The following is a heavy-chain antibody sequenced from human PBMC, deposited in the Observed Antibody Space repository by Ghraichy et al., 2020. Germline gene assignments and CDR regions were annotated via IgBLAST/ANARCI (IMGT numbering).Heavy chain of an antibody. CDR2: INQDGSVK. CDR3: ARLRDDIGSGSFDS. CDR1: GFTLSSYW. Sequence: ETLSLTCAASGFTLSSYWMTWVRQAPGKGLEWVANINQDGSVKKYVDSVRGRFTISRDNAKTSLYLQMNSLRVEDTAIYYCARLRDDIGSGSFDSWGQGTLVTVSS. V-gene: IGHV3-7*01. J-gene: IGHJ4*02. D-gene: IGHD5-24*01.